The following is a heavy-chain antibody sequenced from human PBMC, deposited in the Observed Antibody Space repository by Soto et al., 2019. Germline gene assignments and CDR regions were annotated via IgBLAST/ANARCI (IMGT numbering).Heavy chain of an antibody. J-gene: IGHJ5*02. V-gene: IGHV3-9*01. CDR1: GFTFDDYA. CDR3: AKASFWSGHNWFDP. Sequence: EVQLVESGGGVVQPGRSLRLSCAASGFTFDDYAMHWVRQAPGKGLEWVSGISWNSGSIGYADSVKGRFTISRDNAKNPLYLQMNRLRAEYTAVYDCAKASFWSGHNWFDPWGQGTLVTVSS. D-gene: IGHD3-3*01. CDR2: ISWNSGSI.